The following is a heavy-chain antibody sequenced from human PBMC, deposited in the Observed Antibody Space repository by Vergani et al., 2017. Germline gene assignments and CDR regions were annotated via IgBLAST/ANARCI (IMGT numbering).Heavy chain of an antibody. CDR2: ISAYNGNT. V-gene: IGHV1-18*04. D-gene: IGHD6-13*01. CDR3: ARDKYSSSWAPFDY. Sequence: QVQLVQSGAEVKKPGASVNVSSKPSGYTFTTSAISWVRQAPGQRLALLGWISAYNGNTNYAQKLQGRVTMTTDTSTSTAYMELRSLRSDDTAVYYCARDKYSSSWAPFDYWGQGTLVTVSS. CDR1: GYTFTTSA. J-gene: IGHJ4*02.